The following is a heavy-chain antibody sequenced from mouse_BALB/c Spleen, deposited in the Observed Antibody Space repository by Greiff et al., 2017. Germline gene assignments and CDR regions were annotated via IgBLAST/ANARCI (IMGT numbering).Heavy chain of an antibody. Sequence: EVQLVESGGGLVQPGGSLKLSCAASGFTFSSYGMSWVRQTPDKRLELVATINSNGGSTYYPDSVKGRFTISRDNAKNTLYLQMSSLKSEDTAMYYCASSYDYDPWFAYWGQGTLVTVSA. D-gene: IGHD2-4*01. CDR1: GFTFSSYG. CDR3: ASSYDYDPWFAY. V-gene: IGHV5-6-3*01. CDR2: INSNGGST. J-gene: IGHJ3*01.